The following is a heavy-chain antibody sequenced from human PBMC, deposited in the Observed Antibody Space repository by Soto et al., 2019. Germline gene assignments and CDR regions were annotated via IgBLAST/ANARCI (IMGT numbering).Heavy chain of an antibody. CDR2: ISYDGNNK. CDR3: ARVGVLRFLEWLLSS. Sequence: QVQLVESGGGVVQPGRSLRLSCAGSGFTFSSYAMHWVRQAPGKGLEWVAIISYDGNNKYYADSVKGRFTISRDNSKNTLYLQMNSLRAEDTAVYYCARVGVLRFLEWLLSSWGQGTLVTVSS. J-gene: IGHJ5*02. CDR1: GFTFSSYA. V-gene: IGHV3-30-3*01. D-gene: IGHD3-3*01.